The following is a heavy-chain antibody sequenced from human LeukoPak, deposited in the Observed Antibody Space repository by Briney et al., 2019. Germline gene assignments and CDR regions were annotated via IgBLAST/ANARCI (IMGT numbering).Heavy chain of an antibody. CDR2: ISGSDGST. Sequence: PGGSLRLSCAASGFTFSSYAMTWVRQAPGKGLEWVSVISGSDGSTYYADSVKGRFTISRDNSKNTLYLQMNSLRAEDTAVYYCAKTPRGSSGYYFDYWGQGTLVTVSS. J-gene: IGHJ4*02. CDR1: GFTFSSYA. CDR3: AKTPRGSSGYYFDY. V-gene: IGHV3-23*01. D-gene: IGHD6-19*01.